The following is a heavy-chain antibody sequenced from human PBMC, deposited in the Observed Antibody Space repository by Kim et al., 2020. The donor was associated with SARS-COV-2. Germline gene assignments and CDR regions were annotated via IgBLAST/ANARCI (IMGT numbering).Heavy chain of an antibody. D-gene: IGHD1-26*01. CDR1: GFTFSNAW. Sequence: GGSLRLSCSASGFTFSNAWMSWVRQAPGKGLEWVGRIRSKTDGGTTDYAAPVKGSFTISRDDSKNTLYLQMNSLKTEDTAVYYCTTVMQLNSGSYFLYYFDYWGQGTLVPGSS. CDR3: TTVMQLNSGSYFLYYFDY. J-gene: IGHJ4*02. V-gene: IGHV3-15*01. CDR2: IRSKTDGGTT.